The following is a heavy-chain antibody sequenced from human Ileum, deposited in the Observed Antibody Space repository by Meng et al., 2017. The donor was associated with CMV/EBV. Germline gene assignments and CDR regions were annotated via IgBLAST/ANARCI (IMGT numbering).Heavy chain of an antibody. D-gene: IGHD4-23*01. V-gene: IGHV3-7*01. CDR1: GFAFSNYW. Sequence: GESLKISCAASGFAFSNYWMSWVRQAPGKGLEWVANIKQHATEEYYADSVKGRFTISRDNTKNSLFLEMNNLRAEDTAVYYCTKEGGNHYWGQGTLVTVSS. CDR2: IKQHATEE. J-gene: IGHJ4*02. CDR3: TKEGGNHY.